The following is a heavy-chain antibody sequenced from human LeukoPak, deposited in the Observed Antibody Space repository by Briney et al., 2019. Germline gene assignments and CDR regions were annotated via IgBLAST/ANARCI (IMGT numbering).Heavy chain of an antibody. CDR1: GYTFTSYG. D-gene: IGHD3-22*01. Sequence: ASVKVSCKASGYTFTSYGISWVRQAPGQGLEWMGWISAYNGNTNYAQKLQGRVTMTTDTSTSTAYMELRSLRSDDTAVYYCARIRGRPYYYDNSGYPQIGFGLDVWGQGTTVTVSS. J-gene: IGHJ6*02. CDR3: ARIRGRPYYYDNSGYPQIGFGLDV. CDR2: ISAYNGNT. V-gene: IGHV1-18*01.